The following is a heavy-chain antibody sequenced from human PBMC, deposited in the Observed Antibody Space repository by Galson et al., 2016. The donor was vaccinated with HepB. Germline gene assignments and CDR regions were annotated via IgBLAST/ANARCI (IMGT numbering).Heavy chain of an antibody. J-gene: IGHJ4*02. CDR2: IIGSGATT. D-gene: IGHD3-10*01. CDR3: ARSYYHDLGTYYMDPH. CDR1: GFNFSRYV. V-gene: IGHV3-23*01. Sequence: SLRLSCAASGFNFSRYVMAWVRQSPGKGLEWVSGIIGSGATTFYADSLEGRFTISRGNSRNTLDLQINSLRAEDTAVYYCARSYYHDLGTYYMDPHWGQGALVTVSS.